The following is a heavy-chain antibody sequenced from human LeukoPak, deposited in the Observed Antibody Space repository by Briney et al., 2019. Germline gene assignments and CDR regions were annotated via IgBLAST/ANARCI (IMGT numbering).Heavy chain of an antibody. CDR1: GFTFSSYW. V-gene: IGHV3-48*04. CDR3: TRGVSPPDY. J-gene: IGHJ4*02. Sequence: GGSLRLSCAASGFTFSSYWMSWVRQAPGEGLEWVSDISGRGRTINYADSVKGRFTISRDNAKNSLYLQMNSLRAEDTAVYYCTRGVSPPDYWGQGTQVTVSS. CDR2: ISGRGRTI.